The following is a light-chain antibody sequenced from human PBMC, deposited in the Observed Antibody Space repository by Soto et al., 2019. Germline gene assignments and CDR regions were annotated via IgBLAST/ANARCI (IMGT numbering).Light chain of an antibody. CDR2: ATS. CDR3: QQRSSWPFT. J-gene: IGKJ3*01. V-gene: IGKV3-11*01. CDR1: QNINSY. Sequence: EIVLTLSPATLSLSPGERATLSCRASQNINSYLAWYQQKPGQAPRLLIYATSNRATGIPARFSGSGSGTDFTLSISSLEPEDFAVYYCQQRSSWPFTFGPGTKVDIK.